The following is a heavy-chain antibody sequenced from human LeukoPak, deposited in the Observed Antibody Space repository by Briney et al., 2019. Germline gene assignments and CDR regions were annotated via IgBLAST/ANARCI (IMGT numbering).Heavy chain of an antibody. V-gene: IGHV3-30*18. D-gene: IGHD1-26*01. CDR2: ISYDGSNK. CDR3: AKGPLYSGSYVWYFDY. Sequence: GGSLRLSCAASGFTFSSYGMHWVRQAPGKGLEWVVVISYDGSNKYYADSVKGRFTISRDNSKNTLYLQMNSLRAEDTAVCYCAKGPLYSGSYVWYFDYWGQGTLVTVSS. CDR1: GFTFSSYG. J-gene: IGHJ4*02.